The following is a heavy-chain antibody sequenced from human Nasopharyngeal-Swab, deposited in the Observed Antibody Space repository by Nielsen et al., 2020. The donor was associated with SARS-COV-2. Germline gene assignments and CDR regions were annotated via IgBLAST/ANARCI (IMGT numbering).Heavy chain of an antibody. J-gene: IGHJ4*02. D-gene: IGHD1-26*01. CDR2: ISGSGGST. V-gene: IGHV3-23*01. CDR3: GRPHSSSHYVVDY. Sequence: GGSLRLSCAASGFTFSTYAMYWVRQPPAKGLEWVSIISGSGGSTYYADSVKGRFTISRDDAKNTVYLQMNSLRADDTAVYYCGRPHSSSHYVVDYWGQGTLVTVSS. CDR1: GFTFSTYA.